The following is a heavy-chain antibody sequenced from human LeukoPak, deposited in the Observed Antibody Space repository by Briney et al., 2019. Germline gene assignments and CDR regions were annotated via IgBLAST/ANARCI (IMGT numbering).Heavy chain of an antibody. CDR3: ALYSSSSDY. J-gene: IGHJ4*02. CDR1: GGPTSNYY. D-gene: IGHD6-6*01. CDR2: IYDSGST. V-gene: IGHV4-59*01. Sequence: PSETLSLTCTVSGGPTSNYYWSWIRQPPGKGLEWIGFIYDSGSTYYNPSLKSRVTISVDTSKNQFSLKLSSVTAADTAMYYCALYSSSSDYWGQGTLVTVSS.